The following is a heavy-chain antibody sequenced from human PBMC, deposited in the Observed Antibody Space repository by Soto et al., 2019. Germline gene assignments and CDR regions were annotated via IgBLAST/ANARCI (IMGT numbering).Heavy chain of an antibody. D-gene: IGHD5-18*01. CDR2: IIPIFGTA. V-gene: IGHV1-69*13. Sequence: GASVKVSCKASGGSFTYTLSWVRQAPGQGPEWMGGIIPIFGTANYAQKFQGRVTITADESTETAYMELSTLRSEDTAVYYCARLHSHGTYGMDVWGQGTTVTVSS. J-gene: IGHJ6*02. CDR1: GGSFTYT. CDR3: ARLHSHGTYGMDV.